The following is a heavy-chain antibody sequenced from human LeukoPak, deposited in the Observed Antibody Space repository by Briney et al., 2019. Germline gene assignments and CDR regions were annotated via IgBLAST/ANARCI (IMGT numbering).Heavy chain of an antibody. CDR2: INPNSGGT. Sequence: ASVKFSCKASGYTFTGYYMHWVRQAPGQGLEWMGWINPNSGGTNYAQKFQGRVTMTRDTSISTAYMELSRLRSDDTAVYYCARTNSNWDNTNVDFDYWGQGTLVTVSS. D-gene: IGHD1/OR15-1a*01. CDR3: ARTNSNWDNTNVDFDY. J-gene: IGHJ4*02. CDR1: GYTFTGYY. V-gene: IGHV1-2*02.